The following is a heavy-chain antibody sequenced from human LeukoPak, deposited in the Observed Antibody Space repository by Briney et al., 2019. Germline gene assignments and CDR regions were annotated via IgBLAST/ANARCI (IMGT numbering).Heavy chain of an antibody. V-gene: IGHV4-59*01. CDR3: AREDTALAGFDF. CDR2: IHYRGNT. D-gene: IGHD5-18*01. J-gene: IGHJ4*02. CDR1: AGSISSYF. Sequence: SETLSLTCTVSAGSISSYFWNWIRQPPGKGLEWIGHIHYRGNTIYNPSLKWRVTMSIDTSKSQSSLKLTSVTAADTAVYYCAREDTALAGFDFWGQGTLVTISS.